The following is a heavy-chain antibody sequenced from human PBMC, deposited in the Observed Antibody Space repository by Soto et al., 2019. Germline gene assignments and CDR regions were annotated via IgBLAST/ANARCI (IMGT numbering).Heavy chain of an antibody. V-gene: IGHV3-15*01. CDR1: GLGFTDNK. CDR2: IQKTADGGAT. CDR3: TTRTD. J-gene: IGHJ4*02. Sequence: EVQLVESGGDLVKPGGSLRLSCAASGLGFTDNKMTWIRQAPGKGLEWVGRIQKTADGGATDYAAPVKGRFTISRDDSKNTLYLQMNSLKTEDTAVYYCTTRTDWCQGTLFTVSS.